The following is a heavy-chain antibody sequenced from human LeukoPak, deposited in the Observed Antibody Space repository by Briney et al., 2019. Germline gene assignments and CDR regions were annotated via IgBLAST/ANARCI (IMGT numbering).Heavy chain of an antibody. CDR1: GFTFNTFG. V-gene: IGHV3-23*01. CDR2: ISDSGGST. Sequence: GGSLRLSCVASGFTFNTFGMTWVRQAPGKGLEWVSGISDSGGSTYYADPVKGRSTISRDNSKNTVYLQMNSLRAEDTAIYYCAKSMGRSGWYGGYWGQGILVTVSS. CDR3: AKSMGRSGWYGGY. J-gene: IGHJ4*02. D-gene: IGHD6-13*01.